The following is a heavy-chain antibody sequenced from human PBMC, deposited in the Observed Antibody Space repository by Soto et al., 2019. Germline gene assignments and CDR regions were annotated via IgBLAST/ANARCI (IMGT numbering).Heavy chain of an antibody. CDR1: GYTFTSYA. CDR3: ARFDYSSSWYKDWFDP. Sequence: ASVKVSCKASGYTFTSYAMHWVRQAPGQRLEWMGWINAGNGNTKYSQKFQGRVTITRDTSASTAYMELSSLRSEDTAVYYCARFDYSSSWYKDWFDPWGQGALVTVSS. D-gene: IGHD6-13*01. J-gene: IGHJ5*02. CDR2: INAGNGNT. V-gene: IGHV1-3*01.